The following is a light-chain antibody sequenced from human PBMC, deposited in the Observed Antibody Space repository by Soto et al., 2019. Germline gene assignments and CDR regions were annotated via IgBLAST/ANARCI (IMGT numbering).Light chain of an antibody. Sequence: QSALTQPASVSGSPGQSITISCVGTIIDLGDYWYVSWYQHHPGRAPNLIVYDVSNRPSGVSTRFSGSKSGNTASLTISGLLPEDEADYYCGAYTSSSTLDVLFGGGTKLTVL. J-gene: IGLJ2*01. V-gene: IGLV2-14*03. CDR1: IIDLGDYWY. CDR2: DVS. CDR3: GAYTSSSTLDVL.